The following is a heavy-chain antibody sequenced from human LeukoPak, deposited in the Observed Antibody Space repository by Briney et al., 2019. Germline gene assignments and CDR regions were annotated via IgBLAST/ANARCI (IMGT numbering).Heavy chain of an antibody. CDR1: GGSISSGSYY. J-gene: IGHJ4*02. CDR3: ARESRITSIDY. V-gene: IGHV4-61*02. D-gene: IGHD3-3*01. Sequence: SQTLSLTCTVSGGSISSGSYYWSWIRQPARKGLEWIGRIYTSGSTNYNPSLKSRVTISVDTSKNQFSPKLSSVTAADTAVYYCARESRITSIDYWGQGTLVTVSS. CDR2: IYTSGST.